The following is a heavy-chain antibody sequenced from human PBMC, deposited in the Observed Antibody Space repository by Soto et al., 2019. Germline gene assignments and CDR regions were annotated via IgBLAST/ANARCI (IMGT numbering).Heavy chain of an antibody. D-gene: IGHD6-19*01. CDR2: VYSDGTKK. J-gene: IGHJ3*01. V-gene: IGHV3-33*01. CDR3: ARDSSGYTSGWYLGNAFDV. CDR1: GFTFSFYG. Sequence: QVQLVESGGGVVQPGRSLRLSCAASGFTFSFYGMHWVRQAPGKGLEWVAVVYSDGTKKFYADSVKGRFNISRDNSKNTVSLQMNSLGGDDTAVYYCARDSSGYTSGWYLGNAFDVWGQGTVVSVSS.